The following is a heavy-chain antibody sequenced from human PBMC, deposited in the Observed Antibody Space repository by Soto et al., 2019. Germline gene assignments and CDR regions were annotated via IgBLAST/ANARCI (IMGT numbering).Heavy chain of an antibody. D-gene: IGHD5-12*01. Sequence: EVQLLVSGGGSVQPGGSLRLSCEVSGFTLTNYAMSWVRQAPGKGLEWVSQISASGDRTYYADSVKGRFTISKDSSKNTLFLQMNSMRGEDSAVYYCEGSWTWGQGTMVTVSS. CDR1: GFTLTNYA. CDR2: ISASGDRT. CDR3: EGSWT. V-gene: IGHV3-23*01. J-gene: IGHJ3*01.